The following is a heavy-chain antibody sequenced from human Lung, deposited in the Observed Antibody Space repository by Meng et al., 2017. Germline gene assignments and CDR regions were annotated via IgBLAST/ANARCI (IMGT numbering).Heavy chain of an antibody. CDR2: INHSGST. CDR1: GGSFRDYY. J-gene: IGHJ4*02. Sequence: QGQLHYAAAGLLNPSASLSPTCVVAGGSFRDYYWSWIRQPPGKGLEWIGEINHSGSTNYNPSLESRATISVDTSQNNLSLKLSSVTAADSAVYYCARGPTTMAHDFDYWGQGTLVTVSS. CDR3: ARGPTTMAHDFDY. D-gene: IGHD4-11*01. V-gene: IGHV4-34*01.